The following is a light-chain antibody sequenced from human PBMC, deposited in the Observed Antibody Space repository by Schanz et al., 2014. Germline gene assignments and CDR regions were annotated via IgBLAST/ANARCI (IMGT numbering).Light chain of an antibody. V-gene: IGKV3-20*01. CDR1: QSVNGRF. J-gene: IGKJ4*01. Sequence: EIVLTQSPGTLSLSPGERATLSCRASQSVNGRFLAWYQQKPGQAPRLLIYNASKRATGIPDRFSGSGSGTYVTLSISRLEPEDFAVYYCQQFGSSPLTFGAGTKVEIK. CDR2: NAS. CDR3: QQFGSSPLT.